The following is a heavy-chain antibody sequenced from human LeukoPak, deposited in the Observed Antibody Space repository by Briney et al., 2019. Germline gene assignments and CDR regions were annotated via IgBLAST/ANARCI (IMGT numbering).Heavy chain of an antibody. J-gene: IGHJ3*02. CDR2: INSDGSSA. Sequence: GGSLRLSCAASGFTFSSYWMHWVRQAPGKGLLWVSRINSDGSSATYADSVRGRFTISRDNAKNTLYLQMSSLRVEDTAVYYCAKDPHYSDTGAFDIWGQGTLVTVSS. D-gene: IGHD3-22*01. CDR1: GFTFSSYW. CDR3: AKDPHYSDTGAFDI. V-gene: IGHV3-74*01.